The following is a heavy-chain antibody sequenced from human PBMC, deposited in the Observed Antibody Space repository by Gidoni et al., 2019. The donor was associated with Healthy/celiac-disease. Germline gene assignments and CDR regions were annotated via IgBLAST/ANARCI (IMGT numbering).Heavy chain of an antibody. CDR3: ARAQAPDDRYYYGMDV. V-gene: IGHV1-2*04. CDR2: INPNSGGT. Sequence: QVQLVQSGAEVKKPGASVKVSCKASGYTFTGYYMHWVRQAPGQGLEWMGWINPNSGGTNYAQKFQGWVTMTRDTSISTAYMELSRLRSDDTAVYYCARAQAPDDRYYYGMDVWGQGTTVTVSS. CDR1: GYTFTGYY. J-gene: IGHJ6*02. D-gene: IGHD3-22*01.